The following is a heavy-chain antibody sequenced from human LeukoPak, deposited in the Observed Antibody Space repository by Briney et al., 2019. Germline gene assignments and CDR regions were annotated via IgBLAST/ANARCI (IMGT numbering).Heavy chain of an antibody. CDR1: GFTFSSYA. CDR3: AKFDLENSNFDY. D-gene: IGHD5-24*01. V-gene: IGHV3-23*01. Sequence: GGPLGLSCAASGFTFSSYAMSWVRQAPGKGLEWVSAISGSGGSTYYADSVKGRFTISRDNSKNTLYLQMNSLRAEDTAVYYCAKFDLENSNFDYWGQGTLVTVSS. J-gene: IGHJ4*02. CDR2: ISGSGGST.